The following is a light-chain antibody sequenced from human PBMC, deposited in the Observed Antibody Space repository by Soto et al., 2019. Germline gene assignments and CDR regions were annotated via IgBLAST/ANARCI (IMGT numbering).Light chain of an antibody. V-gene: IGLV2-14*03. CDR3: SSYSRSSTLV. CDR2: HVS. Sequence: QSVLTQPASISGSPGQSITISCTGTSSDIGAYNYVSWYQQHPGKAPKLIIYHVSDRPSGVSSRFSGSTSGDTASLTISGLQAEDEAEYYCSSYSRSSTLVFGGGTKVTVL. J-gene: IGLJ2*01. CDR1: SSDIGAYNY.